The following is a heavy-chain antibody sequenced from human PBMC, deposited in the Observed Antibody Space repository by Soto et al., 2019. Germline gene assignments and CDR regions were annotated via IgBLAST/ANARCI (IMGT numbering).Heavy chain of an antibody. CDR3: TRGLGAGDY. D-gene: IGHD1-26*01. J-gene: IGHJ4*02. CDR2: INPTGEST. V-gene: IGHV1-46*03. Sequence: QVQLVQSGAEVKKPGASVKVSCEASGYIFINYYIHWVRQAPGQGLEWVGIINPTGESTNYAQKFQGRVTMTRDTSTSTVQMELSSLRPEDTAVYYFTRGLGAGDYWGQGTLVTVSS. CDR1: GYIFINYY.